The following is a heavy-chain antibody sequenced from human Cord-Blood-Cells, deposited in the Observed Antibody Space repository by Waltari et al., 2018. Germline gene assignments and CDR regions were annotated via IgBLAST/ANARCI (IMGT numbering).Heavy chain of an antibody. CDR2: IYYSGST. D-gene: IGHD7-27*01. J-gene: IGHJ4*02. CDR1: GGSISSSSYY. Sequence: QLQLQESGPGLVKPSETLSLTCTVSGGSISSSSYYWGWIRQPPGKGLEWIGSIYYSGSTYYHPSLKRRVTISVDTSKNQFSLKRSSVTAADTAVYYCAGQANWDDYWGQGTLVTVSS. V-gene: IGHV4-39*07. CDR3: AGQANWDDY.